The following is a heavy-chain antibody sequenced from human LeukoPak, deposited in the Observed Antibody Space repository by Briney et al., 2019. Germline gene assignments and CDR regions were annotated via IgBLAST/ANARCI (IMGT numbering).Heavy chain of an antibody. CDR1: GGSISSYY. V-gene: IGHV4-59*01. CDR2: IYYSGST. D-gene: IGHD1-26*01. Sequence: SETLSLTCTVSGGSISSYYWSWIRQPPGKGLEWSGYIYYSGSTNYNPSLKSQVSISVDTYKNQFSLKLSFVTAADTAVDYCARDLGGVTDYWGQGTLVTVSS. CDR3: ARDLGGVTDY. J-gene: IGHJ4*02.